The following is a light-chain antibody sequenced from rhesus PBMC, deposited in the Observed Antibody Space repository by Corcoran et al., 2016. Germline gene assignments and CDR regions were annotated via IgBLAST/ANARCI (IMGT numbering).Light chain of an antibody. CDR1: QGISSW. Sequence: DIQMTQSPSSLSASVGDKVTITCRASQGISSWLAWYQQKPGKAPKLLFYAASSLQSGVPSRFSGSGSWTDYTHTISSLQPEDFATYYCQQGYNTPFTFGPGTKLDIK. CDR2: AAS. V-gene: IGKV1-18*01. CDR3: QQGYNTPFT. J-gene: IGKJ3*01.